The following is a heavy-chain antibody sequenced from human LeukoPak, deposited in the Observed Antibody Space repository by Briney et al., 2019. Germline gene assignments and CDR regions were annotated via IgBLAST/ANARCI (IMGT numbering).Heavy chain of an antibody. CDR2: IIPIFGTA. V-gene: IGHV1-69*05. J-gene: IGHJ4*02. Sequence: SVKVSCKASGGTFISYAIGWVRQAPGQGREWRGGIIPIFGTANYAQKFQGRVTITTDESTSTAYMELSSLRSEDTAVYYCARGAGGSYFDYWGQGTLVTVSS. CDR3: ARGAGGSYFDY. D-gene: IGHD3-16*01. CDR1: GGTFISYA.